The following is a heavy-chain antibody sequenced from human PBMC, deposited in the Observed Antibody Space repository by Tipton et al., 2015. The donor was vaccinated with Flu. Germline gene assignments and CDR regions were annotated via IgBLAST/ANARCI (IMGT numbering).Heavy chain of an antibody. V-gene: IGHV3-33*08. J-gene: IGHJ4*02. CDR3: ARDKNEFYAFEN. CDR2: IWYDGSNK. Sequence: QLVQSGGGLVQPGGSLRLSCAASGFIFSTYGMHWVRQAPGKGLEWVAVIWYDGSNKYYADSVKGRFTISRDSSKNTVYLQMNSLRVEDTAVYYCARDKNEFYAFENWAQGTLVTVSS. CDR1: GFIFSTYG. D-gene: IGHD2/OR15-2a*01.